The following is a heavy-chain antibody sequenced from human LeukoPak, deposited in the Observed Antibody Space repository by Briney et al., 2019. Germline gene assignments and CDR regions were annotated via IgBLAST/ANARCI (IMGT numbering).Heavy chain of an antibody. D-gene: IGHD3-22*01. CDR2: ISYDGSNK. V-gene: IGHV3-30*18. CDR3: AKDRSAIIMILVGYYGMHV. Sequence: GGSLRLSCAASAFTFSSYGMHWVRQAPGKGLEWVAVISYDGSNKYSADSVKGRFTISRDNSENTLYLQMTSLRAEDTAVYYCAKDRSAIIMILVGYYGMHVWGQGTTVTVSS. J-gene: IGHJ6*02. CDR1: AFTFSSYG.